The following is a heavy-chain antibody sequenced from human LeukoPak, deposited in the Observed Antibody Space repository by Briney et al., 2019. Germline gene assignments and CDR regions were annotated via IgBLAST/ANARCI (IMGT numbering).Heavy chain of an antibody. CDR1: GFTFSSYS. J-gene: IGHJ4*02. V-gene: IGHV3-48*01. CDR3: ARGPGGYCSSTSCYKGAY. D-gene: IGHD2-2*02. CDR2: ISSSSGTI. Sequence: GGSLRLSCAASGFTFSSYSMNWVRQAAGKGREWVSYISSSSGTIYSADSVKGRFTISRDNAKNSLYLQMNSLRAEDTAVYYCARGPGGYCSSTSCYKGAYWGQGTLVTVSS.